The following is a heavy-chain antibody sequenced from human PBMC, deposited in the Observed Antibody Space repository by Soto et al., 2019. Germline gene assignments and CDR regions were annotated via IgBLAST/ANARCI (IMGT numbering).Heavy chain of an antibody. Sequence: ASVKVSCKASGYTFTGYYMHWVRQAPGQGLEWMGWINPNSGGTNYAQKFQGWVTMTRGTSISTAYMELSRLRSDDTAVYYCARGKSLAAAGNFYYYYYGMDVWGQGTTVTVSS. V-gene: IGHV1-2*04. CDR3: ARGKSLAAAGNFYYYYYGMDV. CDR2: INPNSGGT. J-gene: IGHJ6*02. CDR1: GYTFTGYY. D-gene: IGHD6-13*01.